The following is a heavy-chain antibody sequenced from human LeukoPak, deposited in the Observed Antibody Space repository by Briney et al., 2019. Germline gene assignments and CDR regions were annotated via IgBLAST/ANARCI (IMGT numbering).Heavy chain of an antibody. Sequence: ASVKVSCKASGYTFNNYAMNWVRQAPGQGLEWMGWINTNTGNPKYAPGFTGRFVFSLDTSVSTAYLQISSPQAEDTAVYYCARGRWGFGSTSWAFDYWGQGTQVTVSS. D-gene: IGHD2-2*01. CDR3: ARGRWGFGSTSWAFDY. CDR2: INTNTGNP. CDR1: GYTFNNYA. V-gene: IGHV7-4-1*02. J-gene: IGHJ4*02.